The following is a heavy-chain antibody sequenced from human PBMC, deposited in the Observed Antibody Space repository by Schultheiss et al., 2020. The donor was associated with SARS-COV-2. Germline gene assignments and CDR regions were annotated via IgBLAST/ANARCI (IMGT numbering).Heavy chain of an antibody. CDR1: GGSFSGYY. J-gene: IGHJ5*02. D-gene: IGHD3-16*01. V-gene: IGHV4-34*01. Sequence: SETLSLTCAVYGGSFSGYYWSWIRQPPGKGLEWIGEIKHSGSTNYNPSLKSRVTISVDTSKNQFSLKLSSVTAADTAVYYCARLRSRLRPNWFDPWGQGTLVTVSS. CDR2: IKHSGST. CDR3: ARLRSRLRPNWFDP.